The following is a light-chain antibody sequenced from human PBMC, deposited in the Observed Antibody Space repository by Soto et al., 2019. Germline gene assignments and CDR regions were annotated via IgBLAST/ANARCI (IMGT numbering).Light chain of an antibody. CDR3: QQSYSTTWT. Sequence: DIQMTQSPSSVSASVGDRVTITCRASQGISTYLNWYQQKPGKAPKLLIYAASNLQSGVPSRFSGSGSETDFTLTISSLQPEHFATYSCQQSYSTTWTFGQGTKVDIK. CDR2: AAS. J-gene: IGKJ1*01. V-gene: IGKV1-39*01. CDR1: QGISTY.